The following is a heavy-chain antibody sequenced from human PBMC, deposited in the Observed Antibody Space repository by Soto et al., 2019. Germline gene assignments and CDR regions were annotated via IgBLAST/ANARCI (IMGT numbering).Heavy chain of an antibody. J-gene: IGHJ4*02. Sequence: ASVKVSCKASGYTFTSYGISWVRQAPGQGLEWMGWISAYNGNTNYAQKLQGRVTMTTDTSTSTAYMELRSLRSDDTAVYYCASESCSGGSCYPDYWGQGTLVTAPQ. CDR3: ASESCSGGSCYPDY. CDR2: ISAYNGNT. V-gene: IGHV1-18*01. D-gene: IGHD2-15*01. CDR1: GYTFTSYG.